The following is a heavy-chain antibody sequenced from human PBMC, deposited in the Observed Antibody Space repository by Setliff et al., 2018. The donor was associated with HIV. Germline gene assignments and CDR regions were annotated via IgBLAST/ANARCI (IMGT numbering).Heavy chain of an antibody. CDR2: ISYDGSNK. D-gene: IGHD1-26*01. J-gene: IGHJ4*02. CDR3: VPESTTFVY. CDR1: GFTFSTYW. V-gene: IGHV3-30*03. Sequence: GGSLRLSCAASGFTFSTYWMSWVRQAPGTGLEWVAVISYDGSNKYYADSVKGRFTISRDNSKNTLYLRMNSLRAEDMAVYYCVPESTTFVYWGPGTLVTVSS.